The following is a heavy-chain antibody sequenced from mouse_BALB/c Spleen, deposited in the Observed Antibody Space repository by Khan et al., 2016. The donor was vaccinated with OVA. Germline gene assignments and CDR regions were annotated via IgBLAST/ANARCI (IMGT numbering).Heavy chain of an antibody. CDR2: INYSGST. J-gene: IGHJ2*01. CDR1: GDSITSGY. Sequence: VQLKESGPSLVKPSQTLSLTCSVTGDSITSGYWNWIRKFPGNKLEYMGSINYSGSTYYKPSLKSRISITRDTSRNQYFLQLNSVTTEDTATYYCARYNGFYYFDYWGQGSTLTVSS. CDR3: ARYNGFYYFDY. D-gene: IGHD1-2*01. V-gene: IGHV3-8*02.